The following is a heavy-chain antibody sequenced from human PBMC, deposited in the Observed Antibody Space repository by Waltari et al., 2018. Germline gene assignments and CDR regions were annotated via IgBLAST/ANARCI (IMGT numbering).Heavy chain of an antibody. J-gene: IGHJ4*02. CDR1: GYRFTGYY. CDR2: IIPDSGVT. V-gene: IGHV1-2*06. CDR3: ARGFPISIVQGVIIEDY. D-gene: IGHD3-10*01. Sequence: QVQLVQSGAEVTKPGASVKVSCKASGYRFTGYYLPWLRQAPGQGLEWMGRIIPDSGVTKYAQNFQGRVTMTRDTFISTAYMELSGLTSDDTAVYYCARGFPISIVQGVIIEDYWGQGTLVTVSS.